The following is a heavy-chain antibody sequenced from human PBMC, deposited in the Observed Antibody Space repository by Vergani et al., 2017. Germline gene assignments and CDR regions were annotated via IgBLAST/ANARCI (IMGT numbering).Heavy chain of an antibody. CDR1: GGSISSYY. Sequence: QVQLQESGPGLVKPSQTLSLTCTVSGGSISSYYWSWIRQPPGKGLEWIGYSYYSGSTNYNPSLKSRVTISVDTSKNQFSLKLSSVTAADTAVYYCARKGSARWFDPWGQGTLVTVSS. J-gene: IGHJ5*02. CDR2: SYYSGST. CDR3: ARKGSARWFDP. V-gene: IGHV4-59*01. D-gene: IGHD6-6*01.